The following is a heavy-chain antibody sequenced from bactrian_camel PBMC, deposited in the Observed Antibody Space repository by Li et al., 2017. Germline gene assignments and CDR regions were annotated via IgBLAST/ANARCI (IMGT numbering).Heavy chain of an antibody. D-gene: IGHD7*01. CDR1: VYTTGFWC. Sequence: HVQLVESGGGTVQHGESRRLSCTSNVYTTGFWCMAWFRHGRGKQGEGVATIDRDGRSSYADSVKGRFTISRDNAKRTLYLEMNNLKPEDTAMYYCAAGRIGGWDFRDLLSPREYDLWGQGTQVTVS. CDR2: IDRDGRS. V-gene: IGHV3S53*01. J-gene: IGHJ4*01. CDR3: AAGRIGGWDFRDLLSPREYDL.